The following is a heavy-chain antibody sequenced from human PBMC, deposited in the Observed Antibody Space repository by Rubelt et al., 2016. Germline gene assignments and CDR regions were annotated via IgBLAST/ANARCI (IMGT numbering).Heavy chain of an antibody. CDR3: ASSRAYNYASGSYAFDI. CDR1: GGSFSGYY. CDR2: INHSGST. V-gene: IGHV4-34*01. J-gene: IGHJ3*02. D-gene: IGHD3-10*01. Sequence: QVQLQQWGAGLLKPSETLSLTCAVYGGSFSGYYWSWIRQPPGKGLEWIGEINHSGSTNYNPSLKSRVTISVDTSKKQFSLRRVSVTAADTAVYYCASSRAYNYASGSYAFDIWGQGTMVTVSS.